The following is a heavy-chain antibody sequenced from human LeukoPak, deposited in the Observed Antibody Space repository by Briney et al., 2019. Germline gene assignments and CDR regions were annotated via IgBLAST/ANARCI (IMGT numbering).Heavy chain of an antibody. CDR1: GYTFTSYD. Sequence: VASVKVSCKASGYTFTSYDINWVQQATGQGLEWMGWMNPNSGNTGYAQKFQGRVTMTRNTSISTAYMELSSLRSEDTAVYYCARGRRLYYYYGMDVWGQGTTVTVSS. J-gene: IGHJ6*02. V-gene: IGHV1-8*01. CDR3: ARGRRLYYYYGMDV. CDR2: MNPNSGNT.